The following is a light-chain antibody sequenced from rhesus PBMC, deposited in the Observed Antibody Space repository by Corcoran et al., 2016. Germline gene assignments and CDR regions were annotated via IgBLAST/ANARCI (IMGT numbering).Light chain of an antibody. CDR2: KDN. CDR1: SSDIGRYNY. Sequence: QSAPIQSPSVSGSLGQSVTISCTGTSSDIGRYNYVSGYRQQPGTTTKLMMYKDNMRPSGVSDRFSGSKSGNTAALTISGLQAAYEADYYCSSYEASYTYFIFGAGTRLTVL. V-gene: IGLV2-11*01. CDR3: SSYEASYTYFI. J-gene: IGLJ1*01.